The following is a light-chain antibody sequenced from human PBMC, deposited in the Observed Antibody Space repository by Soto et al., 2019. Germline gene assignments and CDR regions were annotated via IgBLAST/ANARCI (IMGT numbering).Light chain of an antibody. CDR1: SSDVGSYNL. V-gene: IGLV2-23*02. CDR3: CSYAGSSPVV. Sequence: QSVLTQPASVSGSPGQSITISCTGTSSDVGSYNLVSWYQQHPGKAPKLMIYEVSKRPSGVSNRFSGSKSRNTASLTISGLQAEDEADYYCCSYAGSSPVVFGGGTKLTVL. CDR2: EVS. J-gene: IGLJ2*01.